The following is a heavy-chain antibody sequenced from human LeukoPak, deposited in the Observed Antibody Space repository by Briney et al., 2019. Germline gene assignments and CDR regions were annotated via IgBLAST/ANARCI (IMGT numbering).Heavy chain of an antibody. Sequence: GGSLRLSCAASGFTVSSNYMSWVRQAPGKGLEWVSAISGSGGSTYYADSVKGRFTISRDNSKNTLYLQMNSLRAEDTAVYYCAKELYYGSGSYLDYWGQGTLVTVSS. CDR1: GFTVSSNY. J-gene: IGHJ4*02. CDR2: ISGSGGST. CDR3: AKELYYGSGSYLDY. V-gene: IGHV3-23*01. D-gene: IGHD3-10*01.